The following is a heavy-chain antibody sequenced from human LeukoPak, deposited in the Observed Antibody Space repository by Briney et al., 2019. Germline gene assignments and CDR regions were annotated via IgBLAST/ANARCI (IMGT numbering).Heavy chain of an antibody. CDR2: IYYSGST. V-gene: IGHV4-39*01. J-gene: IGHJ4*02. Sequence: PSETLSLTCTVPGGSISSSSYYWGWIRQPPGKGLEWIGSIYYSGSTYYNPSLKSRVTISVDTSKNQFSLKLSSVSAADTAVYYCARLVRTIAVAGTGGKYYFDYWGQGILVTVSS. D-gene: IGHD6-19*01. CDR1: GGSISSSSYY. CDR3: ARLVRTIAVAGTGGKYYFDY.